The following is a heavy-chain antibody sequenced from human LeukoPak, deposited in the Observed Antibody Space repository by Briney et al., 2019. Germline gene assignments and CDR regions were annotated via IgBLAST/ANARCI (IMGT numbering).Heavy chain of an antibody. Sequence: SVRVSCKASGFTFTSSAVQWLRQARGQRLEWIGWIVVGSDNTNYAQKFQKRVTITRDMSTSTAYMEMSSLRSEDTAVYYCATVRSGSYTGDYWGQGTLVTVSS. CDR2: IVVGSDNT. CDR1: GFTFTSSA. J-gene: IGHJ4*02. V-gene: IGHV1-58*01. CDR3: ATVRSGSYTGDY. D-gene: IGHD1-26*01.